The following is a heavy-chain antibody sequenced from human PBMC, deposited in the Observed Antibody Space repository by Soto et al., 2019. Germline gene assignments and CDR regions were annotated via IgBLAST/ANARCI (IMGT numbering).Heavy chain of an antibody. CDR1: GGSFTTYW. J-gene: IGHJ3*02. Sequence: PGESLKISCQASGGSFTTYWIGWVRQMPGKGLEWMGIIYPGDSDTRYNPSFQGQVTISVDKSISTAYLQWSSLKASDIAMYYCARHLRVGAIDAFDIWGQGTMVTVSS. CDR3: ARHLRVGAIDAFDI. D-gene: IGHD1-26*01. V-gene: IGHV5-51*01. CDR2: IYPGDSDT.